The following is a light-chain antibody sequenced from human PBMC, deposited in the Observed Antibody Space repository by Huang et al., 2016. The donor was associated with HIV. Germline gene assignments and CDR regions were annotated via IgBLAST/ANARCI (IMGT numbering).Light chain of an antibody. CDR2: TAS. V-gene: IGKV1-39*01. J-gene: IGKJ3*01. CDR3: QQSHSSPFT. Sequence: DIQMTQSPSSLSAAVGGRVTITCRASQTISIHLNWYRQKPGRAPYLLVHTASSWQSGVPSRFSGSGSGTDFTLTIDSLQPEYFATYYGQQSHSSPFTVGPGTKVDI. CDR1: QTISIH.